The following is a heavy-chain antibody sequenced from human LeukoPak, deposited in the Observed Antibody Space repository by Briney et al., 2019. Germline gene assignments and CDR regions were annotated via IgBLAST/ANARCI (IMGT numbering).Heavy chain of an antibody. V-gene: IGHV3-7*03. CDR1: GLTSGSYW. CDR3: AAGSGWSSEY. D-gene: IGHD6-19*01. Sequence: AESLTLSCAASGLTSGSYWMSWVRNTPAKGLERVANIKNDGSERNYMESVKGRFTISRDNGKNSLHLQMNNLRAEDTAVYYCAAGSGWSSEYWGQGTLVTVSS. CDR2: IKNDGSER. J-gene: IGHJ4*02.